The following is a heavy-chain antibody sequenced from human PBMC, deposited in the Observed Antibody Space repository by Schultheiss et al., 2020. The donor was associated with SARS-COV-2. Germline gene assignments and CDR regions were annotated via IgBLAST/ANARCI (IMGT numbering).Heavy chain of an antibody. J-gene: IGHJ3*02. V-gene: IGHV3-13*01. Sequence: GESLKISCAASGFTFSSYDMHWVRQATGKGLEWVSAIGTAGDTYYPGSVKGRFTISRDNSRNTLYLQMHILRAQDTAVYYCARGAVAGDDASDIWGQGTMVTVSS. CDR3: ARGAVAGDDASDI. CDR2: IGTAGDT. CDR1: GFTFSSYD. D-gene: IGHD6-19*01.